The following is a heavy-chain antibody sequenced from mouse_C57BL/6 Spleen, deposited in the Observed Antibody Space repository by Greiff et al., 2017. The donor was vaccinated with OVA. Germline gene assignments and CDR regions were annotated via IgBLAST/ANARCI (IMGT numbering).Heavy chain of an antibody. CDR1: GYTFTDYY. D-gene: IGHD1-1*01. Sequence: VQLQQSGPVLVKPGASVKMSCKASGYTFTDYYMNWVKQSHGKSLEWIGVINPYNGGTSYNQKFKGKATLTVDKSSSTAYMELNSLTSEDSAVYYFAREGVVPDWYFDVWGTGTTVTVSS. CDR2: INPYNGGT. V-gene: IGHV1-19*01. CDR3: AREGVVPDWYFDV. J-gene: IGHJ1*03.